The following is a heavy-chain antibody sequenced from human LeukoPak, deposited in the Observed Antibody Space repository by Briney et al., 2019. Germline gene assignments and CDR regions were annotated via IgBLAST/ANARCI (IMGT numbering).Heavy chain of an antibody. CDR2: TKNKVDRYIT. CDR3: ARDGYGSA. CDR1: GFTLSDHY. J-gene: IGHJ5*02. Sequence: GGSLRLSCVASGFTLSDHYVDWVRQAPGKGLEWVGRTKNKVDRYITEYAASVKGRFMISRDDSKNSVYLQLNSLRIEDTAVYFCARDGYGSAWGQGTLVTVSS. D-gene: IGHD3-10*01. V-gene: IGHV3-72*01.